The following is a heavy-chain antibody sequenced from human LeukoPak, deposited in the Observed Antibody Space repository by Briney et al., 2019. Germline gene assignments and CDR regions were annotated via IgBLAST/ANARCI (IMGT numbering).Heavy chain of an antibody. J-gene: IGHJ6*03. V-gene: IGHV1-2*02. CDR2: INPNSGGT. CDR3: ARGKVLLWADGGYYYYYMDV. Sequence: ASVKVSCQAFGYTFTGYYMHWVRPAPGQGVEWIGWINPNSGGTNYAQKFQGRVTMTRDTSISTAYMELSRLRSDDTAVYYCARGKVLLWADGGYYYYYMDVWGKGTTVTVSS. D-gene: IGHD3-10*01. CDR1: GYTFTGYY.